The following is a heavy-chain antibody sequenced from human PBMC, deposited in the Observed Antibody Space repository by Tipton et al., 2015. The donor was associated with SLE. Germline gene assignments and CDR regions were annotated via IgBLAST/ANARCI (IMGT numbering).Heavy chain of an antibody. V-gene: IGHV4-59*02. Sequence: LRLSCTVSGASVSSHYWNWVRQTPGKGLEWIGYIHYNRDTNYHPSLKSRVTISVDTSKNQLSLKLTSVTAAYTALYYCARGSVVADDFWGQGTLVTVSS. J-gene: IGHJ4*02. D-gene: IGHD2-15*01. CDR3: ARGSVVADDF. CDR2: IHYNRDT. CDR1: GASVSSHY.